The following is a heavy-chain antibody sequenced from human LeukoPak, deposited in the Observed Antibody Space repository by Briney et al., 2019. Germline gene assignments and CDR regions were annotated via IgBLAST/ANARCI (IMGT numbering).Heavy chain of an antibody. J-gene: IGHJ3*02. D-gene: IGHD3-3*01. CDR2: ISAYNGNT. Sequence: GASVKVSCKASGYTFTSYGISWVRQAPGQGLEWMGWISAYNGNTNYAQKLQGRVTMTTDTSTSTAHMELRSLRSDDTAVYYCARAREWPADAFDIWSQGTMVTVSS. V-gene: IGHV1-18*01. CDR3: ARAREWPADAFDI. CDR1: GYTFTSYG.